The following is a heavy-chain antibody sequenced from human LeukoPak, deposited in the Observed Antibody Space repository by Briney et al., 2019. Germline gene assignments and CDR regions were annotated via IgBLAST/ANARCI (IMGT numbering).Heavy chain of an antibody. CDR3: ARDLTSSRGELDY. CDR2: INPNSGGT. V-gene: IGHV1-2*04. D-gene: IGHD6-13*01. CDR1: GYTFTGYY. J-gene: IGHJ4*02. Sequence: ASVKVSSKASGYTFTGYYMHWVRQAPGQGLEWMGWINPNSGGTNYAQKFQGWVTMTRDTSISTAYMELSRLRSDDTAVYYCARDLTSSRGELDYWGQGTLVTVSS.